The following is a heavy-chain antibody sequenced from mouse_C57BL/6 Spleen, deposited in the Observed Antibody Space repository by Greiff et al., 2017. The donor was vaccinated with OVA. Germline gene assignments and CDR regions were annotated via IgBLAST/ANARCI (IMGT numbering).Heavy chain of an antibody. CDR3: ATASTVVADYYAMDY. V-gene: IGHV1-18*01. CDR2: INPNNGGT. Sequence: EVQLQQSGPELVKPGASVKIPCKASGYTFTDYNMDWVKQSHGKSLEWIGDINPNNGGTIYNQKFKGKATLTVDKSSSTAYMELRSLTSEDTAVYYCATASTVVADYYAMDYWGQGTSVTVSS. J-gene: IGHJ4*01. CDR1: GYTFTDYN. D-gene: IGHD1-1*01.